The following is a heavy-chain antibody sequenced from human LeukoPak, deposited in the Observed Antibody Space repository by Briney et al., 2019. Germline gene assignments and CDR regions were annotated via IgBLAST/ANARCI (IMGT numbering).Heavy chain of an antibody. D-gene: IGHD3-10*01. CDR3: ARDRGTAPLDY. CDR1: GGSISSSSYY. CDR2: IYYSGST. V-gene: IGHV4-39*02. J-gene: IGHJ4*02. Sequence: PSETLSLTCTVSGGSISSSSYYWGWIRQPPGKGLEWIGSIYYSGSTYYNPSLKSRVTISVDTSKNQFSLKLSSVTAADTAVYYCARDRGTAPLDYWGQGTLVTVSS.